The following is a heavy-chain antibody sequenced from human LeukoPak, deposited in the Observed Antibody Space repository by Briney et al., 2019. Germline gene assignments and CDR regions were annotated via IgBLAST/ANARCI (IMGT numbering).Heavy chain of an antibody. Sequence: GGSLRLSCAASGFTFRSYSMNWVRQAPGKGLEWVSSISSSSSYIYYADSVKGRFTISRDNAKNSLYLQMNSLRAEDTAVYYCARAQPTGKHSDYWGQGTLVTVSS. CDR3: ARAQPTGKHSDY. D-gene: IGHD3-10*01. CDR2: ISSSSSYI. V-gene: IGHV3-21*01. CDR1: GFTFRSYS. J-gene: IGHJ4*02.